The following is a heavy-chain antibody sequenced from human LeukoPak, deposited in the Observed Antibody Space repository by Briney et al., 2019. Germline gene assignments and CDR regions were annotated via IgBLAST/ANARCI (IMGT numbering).Heavy chain of an antibody. D-gene: IGHD6-13*01. Sequence: GGSLRLSCAASGFTFDDYGMSWVRQAPGKGLEWVSAISGSGGSTYYADSVKGRFTISRDNSKNTLYLQVSSLRAEDTAVYRCAKGGRITAVLPFDYWGQGTLVTVSS. CDR2: ISGSGGST. CDR1: GFTFDDYG. CDR3: AKGGRITAVLPFDY. V-gene: IGHV3-23*01. J-gene: IGHJ4*02.